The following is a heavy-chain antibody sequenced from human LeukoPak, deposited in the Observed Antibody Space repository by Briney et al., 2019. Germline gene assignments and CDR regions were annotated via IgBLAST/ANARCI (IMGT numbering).Heavy chain of an antibody. V-gene: IGHV4-39*01. CDR2: IYYSGST. Sequence: SETLSLTCTVSGGSISSSSYYWGWIRQPPGKGLEWIGSIYYSGSTYYNPSLKSRVTISVDTSKNQFSLKLSSVTAADTAVYYCASLKYYDFWSGYTRDYWGQGTLVTVSS. CDR3: ASLKYYDFWSGYTRDY. CDR1: GGSISSSSYY. J-gene: IGHJ4*02. D-gene: IGHD3-3*01.